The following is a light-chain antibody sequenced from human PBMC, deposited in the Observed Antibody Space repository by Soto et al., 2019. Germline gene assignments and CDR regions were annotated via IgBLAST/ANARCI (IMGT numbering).Light chain of an antibody. J-gene: IGLJ2*01. CDR3: SSYAGSNMVV. CDR2: GNS. V-gene: IGLV1-40*01. CDR1: SSNIGAGYD. Sequence: QSVLTQPPSVSGAPGQRVTISCTGSSSNIGAGYDVHWYQQLPGTAPKLLIYGNSNRPSGVPDRFSGSKSGTSASLAITGLQAEDEADYYCSSYAGSNMVVFGGGTQLTVL.